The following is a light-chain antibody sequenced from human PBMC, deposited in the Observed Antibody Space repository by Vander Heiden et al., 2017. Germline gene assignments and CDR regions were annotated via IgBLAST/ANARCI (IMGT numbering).Light chain of an antibody. CDR2: AAS. CDR1: QSISSY. CDR3: HQSYSTPPRT. Sequence: DIQMTQSPSSLSASVGDRVTITCRASQSISSYLNWYQQKPGKAPKLLIYAASSLQSGVPSRFSGSGSGTDFTLTISSLQPEDFATYYCHQSYSTPPRTFGQGTKVEIK. J-gene: IGKJ1*01. V-gene: IGKV1-39*01.